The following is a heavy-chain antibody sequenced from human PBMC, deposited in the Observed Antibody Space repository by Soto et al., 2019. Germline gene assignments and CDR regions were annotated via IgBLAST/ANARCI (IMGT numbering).Heavy chain of an antibody. J-gene: IGHJ6*02. CDR2: ISYDGSNK. Sequence: PGGSLRLSCAASGFTFSSYGMHWVRPAPGKGLEWVAVISYDGSNKYYVDSVKGRFTISRDNSKNTLYLQMNSLRAEDTAVYYCAKVSIAVAGTGYYYGMDVWGQGTTVTVSS. CDR3: AKVSIAVAGTGYYYGMDV. V-gene: IGHV3-30*18. CDR1: GFTFSSYG. D-gene: IGHD6-19*01.